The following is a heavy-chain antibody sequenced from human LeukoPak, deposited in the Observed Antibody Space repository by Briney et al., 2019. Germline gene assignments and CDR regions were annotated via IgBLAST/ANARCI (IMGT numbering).Heavy chain of an antibody. V-gene: IGHV4-34*01. CDR2: INHSGST. Sequence: PSETLSLTCAVYGGSFSGYYWSWIRQPPGKGLEWIGEINHSGSTNYNPSLKSRVTISVDTSKNHFSLKLSSVTAADTAVYYCAAVTTSTDYWGQGTLVTVSS. D-gene: IGHD4-17*01. J-gene: IGHJ4*02. CDR1: GGSFSGYY. CDR3: AAVTTSTDY.